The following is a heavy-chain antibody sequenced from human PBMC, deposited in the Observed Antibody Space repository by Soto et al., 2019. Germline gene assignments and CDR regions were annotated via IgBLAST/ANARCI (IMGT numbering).Heavy chain of an antibody. J-gene: IGHJ4*02. CDR2: IYYSGST. CDR1: GGSISSSSYY. V-gene: IGHV4-39*01. Sequence: SETLSLTCTVSGGSISSSSYYWGWIRQPPGKGLEWIGSIYYSGSTYYNPSLKSRVTISVDTSKNQFSLKLSSVTAAGTAVYYCARFTWCSSTSCRDPIGYYFDYWGQGTLVTVSS. CDR3: ARFTWCSSTSCRDPIGYYFDY. D-gene: IGHD2-2*01.